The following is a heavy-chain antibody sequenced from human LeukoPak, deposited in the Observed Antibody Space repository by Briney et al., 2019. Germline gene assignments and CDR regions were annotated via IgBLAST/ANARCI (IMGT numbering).Heavy chain of an antibody. D-gene: IGHD6-19*01. J-gene: IGHJ4*02. V-gene: IGHV3-30*04. Sequence: GSLRLSCAASGFTFSSYAMHWVRQAPGKGLEWVAVISYDGSNKYYADSVKGRFTISRDNSKNTLYLQMNSLRAEDTAVYYCARSVHQWLGGYYFDYWGQGTLVTVSS. CDR2: ISYDGSNK. CDR1: GFTFSSYA. CDR3: ARSVHQWLGGYYFDY.